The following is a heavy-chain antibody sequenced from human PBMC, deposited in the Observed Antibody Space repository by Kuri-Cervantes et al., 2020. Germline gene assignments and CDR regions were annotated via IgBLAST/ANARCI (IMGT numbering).Heavy chain of an antibody. D-gene: IGHD3-22*01. Sequence: SETLSLTCAVYGGSFSGYYCSWIRQPPGKGLEWIGEIFHSGSTNYNPSLKSRVTISVDKSKNPFSLKLSSVTAADTAVYYCASRIGVVKSYFDYWGQGTLVTVSS. CDR1: GGSFSGYY. CDR2: IFHSGST. J-gene: IGHJ4*02. CDR3: ASRIGVVKSYFDY. V-gene: IGHV4-34*12.